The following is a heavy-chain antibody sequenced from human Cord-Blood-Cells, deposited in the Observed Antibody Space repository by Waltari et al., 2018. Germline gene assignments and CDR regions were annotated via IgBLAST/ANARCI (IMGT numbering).Heavy chain of an antibody. J-gene: IGHJ4*02. Sequence: QLQLQESGPGLVKPSETLSLTCTVSGGSISSRSYSWGWIRQPPGKGLEWIGSIYYSGSTYYNPSLKSRVTISVDTSKNQFSLKLSSVTAADTAVYYCARLQRANLGQESSGWYWGQGTLVTVSS. CDR3: ARLQRANLGQESSGWY. D-gene: IGHD6-19*01. CDR2: IYYSGST. CDR1: GGSISSRSYS. V-gene: IGHV4-39*07.